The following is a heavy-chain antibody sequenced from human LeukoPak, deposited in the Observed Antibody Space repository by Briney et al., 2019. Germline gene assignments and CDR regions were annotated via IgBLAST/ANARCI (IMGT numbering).Heavy chain of an antibody. CDR1: GFTFSRYA. CDR2: ISGRGGST. J-gene: IGHJ5*02. Sequence: GGSLRLSCVASGFTFSRYAMSWVRQAPGKGQEWVSAISGRGGSTYYADSVKGRFTISRDNYKNTLYLQMNSMRAEDTAVYYCAKVFGSTVTTLEDWLDPWGQGTLVTLSS. CDR3: AKVFGSTVTTLEDWLDP. D-gene: IGHD4-17*01. V-gene: IGHV3-23*01.